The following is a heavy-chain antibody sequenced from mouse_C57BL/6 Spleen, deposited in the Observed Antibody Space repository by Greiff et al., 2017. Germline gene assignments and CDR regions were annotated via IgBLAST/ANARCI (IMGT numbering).Heavy chain of an antibody. V-gene: IGHV14-3*01. CDR2: IDPANGNT. D-gene: IGHD1-1*01. Sequence: EVQLQQSVAELVRPGASVKLSCTASGFNIKNTYMHWVKQRPEQGLEWIGRIDPANGNTKYAPKFQGKATITADTSSNTAYLQLSSLTSEDTAIYYCASYYYGSSYRSYFDYWGQGTTLTVSS. CDR1: GFNIKNTY. CDR3: ASYYYGSSYRSYFDY. J-gene: IGHJ2*01.